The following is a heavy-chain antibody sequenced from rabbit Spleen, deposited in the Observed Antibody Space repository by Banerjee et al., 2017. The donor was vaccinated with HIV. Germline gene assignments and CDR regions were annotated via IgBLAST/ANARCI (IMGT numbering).Heavy chain of an antibody. D-gene: IGHD8-1*01. V-gene: IGHV1S40*01. J-gene: IGHJ6*01. CDR2: IGAGSSGST. CDR1: GFSFNSGYD. CDR3: ARDTGTSFSTYGMDL. Sequence: QSLEESGGGLVKPGASLTLTGKASGFSFNSGYDMCWVRQAPGKGLEWIACIGAGSSGSTYSATWAKGRFTISKTSSTTVTLQMTSLTAADTATYFCARDTGTSFSTYGMDLWGPGTLVTVS.